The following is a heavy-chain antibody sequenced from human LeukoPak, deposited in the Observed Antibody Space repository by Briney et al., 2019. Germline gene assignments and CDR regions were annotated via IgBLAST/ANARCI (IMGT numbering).Heavy chain of an antibody. CDR2: IYYSGST. J-gene: IGHJ6*04. Sequence: SETLSLTCTVSGGSISSYYWSWIRQPPGKGLEWVGYIYYSGSTNYNLSLKSRVTISVDTSKNQFSLRLSCVPAADTAVYYCARFNCSSTSCYGDYYYYGMDVWGKGTTVTVSS. CDR3: ARFNCSSTSCYGDYYYYGMDV. V-gene: IGHV4-59*01. D-gene: IGHD2-2*01. CDR1: GGSISSYY.